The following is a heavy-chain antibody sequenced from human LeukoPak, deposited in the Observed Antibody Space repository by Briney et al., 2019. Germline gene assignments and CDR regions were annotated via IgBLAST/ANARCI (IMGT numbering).Heavy chain of an antibody. CDR2: ISAYNCNT. D-gene: IGHD3-9*01. J-gene: IGHJ5*02. V-gene: IGHV1-18*01. CDR3: ARSYYGILTGRGGWFDR. CDR1: GYTFTSYG. Sequence: GASVKVSCKSSGYTFTSYGISWVRQAPGQGLEWMGWISAYNCNTHYAQKLQDRVTITTHTSTHTAYMELRSLRSDDPAVYYCARSYYGILTGRGGWFDRWGQGTMVSVCS.